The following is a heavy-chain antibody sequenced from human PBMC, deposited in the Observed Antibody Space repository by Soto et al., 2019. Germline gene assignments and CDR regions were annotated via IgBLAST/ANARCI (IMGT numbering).Heavy chain of an antibody. Sequence: EVQLVESEGGLVQRWGSLRLSCAASGFTFNYYWMHWVRQDPGQGLVWVSHIHSDGSSTTYADSVKGRFTISRDNAKNTLYLQMNSLRAEDTAVYYSARGDKSGFDLWCQGTTVTVSS. V-gene: IGHV3-74*01. D-gene: IGHD2-21*02. J-gene: IGHJ3*01. CDR1: GFTFNYYW. CDR3: ARGDKSGFDL. CDR2: IHSDGSST.